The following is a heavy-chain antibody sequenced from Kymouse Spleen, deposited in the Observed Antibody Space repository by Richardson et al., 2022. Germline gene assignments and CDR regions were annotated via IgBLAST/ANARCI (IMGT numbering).Heavy chain of an antibody. CDR2: IKQDGSEK. Sequence: EVQLVESGGGLVQPGGSLRLSCAASGFTFSSYWMSWVRQAPGKGLEWVANIKQDGSEKYYVDSVKGRFTISRDNAKNSLYLQMNSLRAEDTAVYYCARGRQYSSSSGFDYWGQGTLVTVSS. V-gene: IGHV3-7*01. CDR1: GFTFSSYW. J-gene: IGHJ4*02. D-gene: IGHD6-6*01. CDR3: ARGRQYSSSSGFDY.